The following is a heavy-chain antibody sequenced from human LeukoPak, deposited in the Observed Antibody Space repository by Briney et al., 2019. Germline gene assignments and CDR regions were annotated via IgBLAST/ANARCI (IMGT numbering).Heavy chain of an antibody. CDR2: IYTSGST. CDR3: ARSNPSVDYGDYAFDY. CDR1: GGSISSYY. D-gene: IGHD4-17*01. V-gene: IGHV4-4*07. J-gene: IGHJ4*02. Sequence: PSETLSLTCTVSGGSISSYYWSWIPQPAGKGLEWIGRIYTSGSTNYNPSLKSRVTMSVDTSKNQFSLKLSSVTAADTAVYYCARSNPSVDYGDYAFDYWGQGTLVTVSS.